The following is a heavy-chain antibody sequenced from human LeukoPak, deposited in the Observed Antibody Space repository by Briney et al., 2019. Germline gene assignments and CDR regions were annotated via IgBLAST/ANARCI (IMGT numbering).Heavy chain of an antibody. CDR2: IYYTGSS. J-gene: IGHJ4*02. D-gene: IGHD1-20*01. Sequence: SETLSLTCTVSGGSIGSGAYYWSWIRQHPGKGLEWIGYIYYTGSSYYNPSLKSRVTISVDTSQNQFSLKLSSVTAADTAVYYCARHRGRIVATILRGTSGITGTTPLGFDFWGQGTLVTVSS. V-gene: IGHV4-31*03. CDR3: ARHRGRIVATILRGTSGITGTTPLGFDF. CDR1: GGSIGSGAYY.